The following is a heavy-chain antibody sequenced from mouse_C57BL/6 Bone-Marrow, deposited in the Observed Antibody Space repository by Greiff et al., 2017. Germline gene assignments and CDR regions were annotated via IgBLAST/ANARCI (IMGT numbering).Heavy chain of an antibody. J-gene: IGHJ2*01. CDR3: TTGDYDGDY. D-gene: IGHD2-4*01. CDR1: GFNIKDDY. Sequence: VQLQQSGAELVRPGASVKLSCTASGFNIKDDYLHWVKQRPEQGLEWIGWLDPENGDTEYASKFQGKATITADTSSNTAYLQLSSLTSEDTAVYYCTTGDYDGDYWGQGTTLTVSS. V-gene: IGHV14-4*01. CDR2: LDPENGDT.